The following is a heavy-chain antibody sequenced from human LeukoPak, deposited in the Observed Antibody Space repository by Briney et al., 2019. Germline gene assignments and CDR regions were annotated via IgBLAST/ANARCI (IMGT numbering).Heavy chain of an antibody. D-gene: IGHD1-26*01. Sequence: GGSLRLSCTASGFTFSRFWMSWVRQAPGKGLEWVVKINEDGSVENYVDSVKGRVTISRDNAKTSVSLQLNSLRVEDTAVYYCAKGGWLDNWGQGTLVIVSS. CDR2: INEDGSVE. CDR3: AKGGWLDN. J-gene: IGHJ4*02. CDR1: GFTFSRFW. V-gene: IGHV3-7*01.